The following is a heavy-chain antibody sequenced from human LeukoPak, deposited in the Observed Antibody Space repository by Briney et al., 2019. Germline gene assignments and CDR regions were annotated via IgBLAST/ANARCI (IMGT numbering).Heavy chain of an antibody. J-gene: IGHJ3*02. CDR3: ARSRSGSYSDAFDI. Sequence: PGRSLRLSCAASGFTFSSYDMHWVRQATGKGLEWVSAIGTAGDTYYPGSVKGRFTISRENAKNSLYLQMNSLRAGDTAVYYCARSRSGSYSDAFDIWGQGTMVTVSS. CDR2: IGTAGDT. V-gene: IGHV3-13*01. CDR1: GFTFSSYD. D-gene: IGHD1-26*01.